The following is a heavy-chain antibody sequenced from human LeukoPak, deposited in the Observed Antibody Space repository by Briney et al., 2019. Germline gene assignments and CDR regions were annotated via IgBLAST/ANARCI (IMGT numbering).Heavy chain of an antibody. CDR1: GFTFSRYW. Sequence: GGSLRLSCAASGFTFSRYWIHWVRQAPGKGLEWVSRINPDGSTTTYADSVKGRFTTSRDNAKNSLYLQMNSLRAEDTALYYCAKGGYYDSSGYPFTFDYWGQGTLVTVSS. D-gene: IGHD3-22*01. CDR3: AKGGYYDSSGYPFTFDY. J-gene: IGHJ4*02. V-gene: IGHV3-74*01. CDR2: INPDGSTT.